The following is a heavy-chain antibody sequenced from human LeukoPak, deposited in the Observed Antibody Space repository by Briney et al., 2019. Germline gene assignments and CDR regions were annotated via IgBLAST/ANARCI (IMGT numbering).Heavy chain of an antibody. J-gene: IGHJ5*02. D-gene: IGHD5/OR15-5a*01. CDR3: ARRARGVYYNWLDP. CDR2: IYPGDSDT. V-gene: IGHV5-51*01. Sequence: GECLTISCKGSGNTFSHYWIAWVRQMPGEGLEWMGIIYPGDSDTRYSPSFQGQVAISADKSINPAYLHWSSLKPSDTAMYYCARRARGVYYNWLDPWGQGTLVTVSS. CDR1: GNTFSHYW.